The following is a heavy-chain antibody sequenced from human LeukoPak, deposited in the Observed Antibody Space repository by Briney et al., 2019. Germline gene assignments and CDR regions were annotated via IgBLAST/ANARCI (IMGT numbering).Heavy chain of an antibody. V-gene: IGHV1-24*01. D-gene: IGHD1-26*01. CDR3: ATRVGATDYFDY. CDR2: FDPEDGET. J-gene: IGHJ4*02. Sequence: ASVKVSCKVSGYTLTELSMHWVRQAPGKGLGWMGGFDPEDGETIYAQKFQGRVTMTEDTSTDTAYMELSSLRSEDTVVYYCATRVGATDYFDYWGQGTLVTVSS. CDR1: GYTLTELS.